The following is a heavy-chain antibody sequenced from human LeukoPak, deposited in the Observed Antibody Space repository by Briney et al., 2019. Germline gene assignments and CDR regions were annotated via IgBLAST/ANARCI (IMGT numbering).Heavy chain of an antibody. D-gene: IGHD5-12*01. CDR1: GFTFSTST. CDR2: IGSTSRDK. V-gene: IGHV3-21*01. Sequence: GGSLRLSCAASGFTFSTSTMNWVRQAPGKGLEWVSSIGSTSRDKYFVGSVRGRFTISRDNAKNSLYLEMNSLRADDTAVYYCVRGDYRDYWGQGTLVTVSS. J-gene: IGHJ4*02. CDR3: VRGDYRDY.